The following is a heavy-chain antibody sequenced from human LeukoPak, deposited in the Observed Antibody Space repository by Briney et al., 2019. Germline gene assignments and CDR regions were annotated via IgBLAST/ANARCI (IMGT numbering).Heavy chain of an antibody. J-gene: IGHJ6*02. V-gene: IGHV1-69*13. D-gene: IGHD6-13*01. CDR3: ARNYWEEAAVNYYYYGMDV. Sequence: SVKVSCKVSGYTLTELSMHWVRQAPGQGLEWMGGIIPIFGTANYAQKFQGRVTITADESTSTAYMELSSLRSEDTAVYYCARNYWEEAAVNYYYYGMDVWGQGTTVTVSS. CDR1: GYTLTELS. CDR2: IIPIFGTA.